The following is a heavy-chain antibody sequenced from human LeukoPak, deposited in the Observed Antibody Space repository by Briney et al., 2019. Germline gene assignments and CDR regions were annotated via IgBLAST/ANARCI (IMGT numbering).Heavy chain of an antibody. J-gene: IGHJ4*02. CDR3: ARDLHYFDSSGYYLYYFDS. D-gene: IGHD3-22*01. V-gene: IGHV4-34*01. Sequence: PSETLSLTCAVYGGSFSGYYWSWIRQPPGKGLEWIGEINHSGSTNYNPSLKSRVTISVDTSKNQFSLKLNSVTAADTAVYYCARDLHYFDSSGYYLYYFDSWGQGTLVTVSS. CDR1: GGSFSGYY. CDR2: INHSGST.